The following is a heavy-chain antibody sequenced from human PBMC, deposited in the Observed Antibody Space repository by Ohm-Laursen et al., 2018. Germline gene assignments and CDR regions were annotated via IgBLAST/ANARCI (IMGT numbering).Heavy chain of an antibody. V-gene: IGHV4-59*08. J-gene: IGHJ4*02. CDR3: ARRANSAYPYYLDH. CDR2: IYYTGST. CDR1: GGSISSYY. D-gene: IGHD3-22*01. Sequence: ETLSLTCTVSGGSISSYYWTWIRQPPGKGLEWIGYIYYTGSTSYNPSLKSRVTISVDTSKNQFSLKLSSVTAADTAVYYCARRANSAYPYYLDHWGQGTLVTVSS.